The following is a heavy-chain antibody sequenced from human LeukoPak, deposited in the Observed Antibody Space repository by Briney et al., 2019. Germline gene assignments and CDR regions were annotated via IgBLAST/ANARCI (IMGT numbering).Heavy chain of an antibody. CDR3: ASDYVNPAGGGAAAGKVTPRRSDY. D-gene: IGHD6-13*01. V-gene: IGHV4-34*01. J-gene: IGHJ4*02. CDR2: INQSGST. Sequence: SETLSLTCAVYGGSFSGYYWSWIRQPPGKGLEWIGEINQSGSTNYNPSLKSRVTISVDTSKNQFSLKLSSVTAADTAVYYCASDYVNPAGGGAAAGKVTPRRSDYWGQGTLVTVSS. CDR1: GGSFSGYY.